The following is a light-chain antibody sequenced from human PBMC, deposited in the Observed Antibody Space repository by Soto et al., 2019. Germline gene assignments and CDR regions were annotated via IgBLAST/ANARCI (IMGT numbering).Light chain of an antibody. Sequence: DIVMTQSPDSLAVSLGERATINCKSSQSVLYSSNNKNYLAWYQQKPGQPPNLLIYWASTRESGVPDRFSGSGSGTDFTLTISSLQAGDVAVYYCQQYYSTPTFGPGTKVDIK. V-gene: IGKV4-1*01. J-gene: IGKJ3*01. CDR1: QSVLYSSNNKNY. CDR2: WAS. CDR3: QQYYSTPT.